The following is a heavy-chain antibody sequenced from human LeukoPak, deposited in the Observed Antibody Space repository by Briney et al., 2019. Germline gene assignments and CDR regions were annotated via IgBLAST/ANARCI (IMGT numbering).Heavy chain of an antibody. Sequence: PGRSLRLSCAASGFTFSSYAMHWVRQAPGKGLEWVAVISYDGSNKYYADSVKGRFTISRDNSKNTLYLQMNSLRAEDTAVYYCARDTTRDFYDPSGYYHGHLDYWGHGTLVTVSS. CDR2: ISYDGSNK. CDR3: ARDTTRDFYDPSGYYHGHLDY. D-gene: IGHD3-22*01. V-gene: IGHV3-30-3*01. CDR1: GFTFSSYA. J-gene: IGHJ4*01.